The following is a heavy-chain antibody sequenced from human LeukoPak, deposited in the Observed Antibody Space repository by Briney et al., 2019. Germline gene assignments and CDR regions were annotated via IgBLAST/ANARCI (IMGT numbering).Heavy chain of an antibody. CDR3: ARTYYDFWSGNYEGNWYFDL. CDR1: GYSFTNYG. J-gene: IGHJ2*01. D-gene: IGHD3-3*01. V-gene: IGHV1-18*01. Sequence: ASVKVSCKASGYSFTNYGFSWARQAPGQGLEWMGWISAYNGNTNYARMLQDRVTMTTDTSTSTAYMELRSLRSDDTAVYYCARTYYDFWSGNYEGNWYFDLWGRGTLVTVSS. CDR2: ISAYNGNT.